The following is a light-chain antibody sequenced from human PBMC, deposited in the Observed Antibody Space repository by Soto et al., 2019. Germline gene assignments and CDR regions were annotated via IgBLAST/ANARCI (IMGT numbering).Light chain of an antibody. CDR3: GTWDGSLSVHV. CDR2: DNN. J-gene: IGLJ3*02. Sequence: QSVLTQPPSASAAPGQRVTISCSGTSSNIGNNYVSWYQQLPGTAPKLLIYDNNKRPSGVPDRFSGSKSGTSATLGITGLQAGEEADYYCGTWDGSLSVHVFGTGTKLTVL. V-gene: IGLV1-51*01. CDR1: SSNIGNNY.